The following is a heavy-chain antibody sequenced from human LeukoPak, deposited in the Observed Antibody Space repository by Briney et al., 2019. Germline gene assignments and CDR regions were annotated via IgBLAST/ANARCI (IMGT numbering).Heavy chain of an antibody. J-gene: IGHJ4*02. CDR3: AKGTTYGDYWFDY. D-gene: IGHD4-17*01. CDR1: GVTFSSYA. V-gene: IGHV3-23*01. Sequence: PGGSLRLSCAASGVTFSSYAISWVRQAPGQGLEWVSAIIGSVGSTYYADSLKGRVTISRDNSKNTLYLQMNSLRAEDTAVDYCAKGTTYGDYWFDYWGQGTLVTVSS. CDR2: IIGSVGST.